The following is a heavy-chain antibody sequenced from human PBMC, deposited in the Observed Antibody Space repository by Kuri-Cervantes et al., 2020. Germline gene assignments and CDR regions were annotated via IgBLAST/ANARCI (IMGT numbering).Heavy chain of an antibody. V-gene: IGHV4-61*02. D-gene: IGHD3-22*01. CDR1: GGSISSSSYY. CDR2: IYTSGST. Sequence: SETLSLTCTVSGGSISSSSYYWSWIRQPAGKGLEWIGRIYTSGSTNYNPSLKSRVTMSVDTSKNQFSLKLSSVTAADTAVYYCARDYYDSSGTFDYWGQGTLVTVSS. CDR3: ARDYYDSSGTFDY. J-gene: IGHJ4*02.